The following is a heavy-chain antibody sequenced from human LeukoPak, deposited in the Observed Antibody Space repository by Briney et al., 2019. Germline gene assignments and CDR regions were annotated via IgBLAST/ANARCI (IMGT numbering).Heavy chain of an antibody. D-gene: IGHD1-26*01. Sequence: GRSLRLSCAASGFNFSSYGMHWVRQAPGKGLQWVAAIWYDDTNKYYADSVRDRFTISRDNSKNTLYLQMNSLRAEDTAVYYCARDSRGGSYYTDYWGQGILVSVSS. J-gene: IGHJ4*02. V-gene: IGHV3-33*01. CDR3: ARDSRGGSYYTDY. CDR1: GFNFSSYG. CDR2: IWYDDTNK.